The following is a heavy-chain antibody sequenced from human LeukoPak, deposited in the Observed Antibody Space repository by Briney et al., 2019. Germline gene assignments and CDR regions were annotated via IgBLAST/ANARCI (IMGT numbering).Heavy chain of an antibody. V-gene: IGHV3-7*01. D-gene: IGHD2-21*02. J-gene: IGHJ4*02. Sequence: GGSLRLSCAASGFTFSSYAMSWVRQAPGKGLEWVADIKYDGSKIYYVDSVKGRFTISRDNAKASLFLQMNSLRAEDSGVYFCVRDGDSLDFWGQGTLVTVSP. CDR3: VRDGDSLDF. CDR1: GFTFSSYA. CDR2: IKYDGSKI.